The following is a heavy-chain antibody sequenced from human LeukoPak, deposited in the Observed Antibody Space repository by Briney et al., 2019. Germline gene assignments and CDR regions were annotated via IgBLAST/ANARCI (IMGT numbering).Heavy chain of an antibody. CDR3: ARGRGIDY. D-gene: IGHD3-10*01. J-gene: IGHJ4*02. Sequence: PGGSLRLSCAASGFTFSAYWMHWVRQAPGKGLVWVSRVKYDGSTTTYADSVKGRFTISRDNAKNILYLQMNSLRVEDTAVYYCARGRGIDYWGQGALVTVSS. CDR2: VKYDGSTT. CDR1: GFTFSAYW. V-gene: IGHV3-74*01.